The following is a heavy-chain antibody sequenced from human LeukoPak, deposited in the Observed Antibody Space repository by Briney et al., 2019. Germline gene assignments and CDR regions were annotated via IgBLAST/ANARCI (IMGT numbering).Heavy chain of an antibody. J-gene: IGHJ4*02. Sequence: SETLSLTCTVSGGSISSGSYYWSWIRQPAGKGLEWIGRIYTSGSTNYNPSLKSRVTISVDTSKNQFSLKLSSVTAVDTAVYYCALSPGYSSSWYRGWGQGTPVTVSS. CDR2: IYTSGST. CDR3: ALSPGYSSSWYRG. V-gene: IGHV4-61*02. D-gene: IGHD6-13*01. CDR1: GGSISSGSYY.